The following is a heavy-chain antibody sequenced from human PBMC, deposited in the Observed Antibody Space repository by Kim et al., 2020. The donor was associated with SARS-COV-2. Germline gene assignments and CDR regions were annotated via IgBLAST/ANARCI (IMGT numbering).Heavy chain of an antibody. CDR3: AKDRPSYNDFWSGYYEFDY. J-gene: IGHJ4*01. V-gene: IGHV3-23*01. CDR1: RFTFKNFA. CDR2: ISGSGGNT. D-gene: IGHD3-3*01. Sequence: GGSLRLSCAASRFTFKNFAMSWVRQAPGKGLEWVSAISGSGGNTYYADSVKGRFTISRDNSKNTLYLQMNSLRAEDTAVYYCAKDRPSYNDFWSGYYEFDYWGHGTLVTVSS.